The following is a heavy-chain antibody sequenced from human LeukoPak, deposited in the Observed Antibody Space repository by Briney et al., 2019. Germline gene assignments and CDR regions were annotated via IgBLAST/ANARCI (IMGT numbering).Heavy chain of an antibody. D-gene: IGHD1-1*01. CDR2: IRSKAYGETA. V-gene: IGHV3-49*03. Sequence: GGSLRLSCTASGCTFGDYAMSWIRQAPGKGLEWVGFIRSKAYGETADYAASVKGRFTISRDDSKAIAYLQMNSLKTEDTAVYHCTRDRGAYNLYDYWGQGTLVTVSS. CDR1: GCTFGDYA. CDR3: TRDRGAYNLYDY. J-gene: IGHJ4*02.